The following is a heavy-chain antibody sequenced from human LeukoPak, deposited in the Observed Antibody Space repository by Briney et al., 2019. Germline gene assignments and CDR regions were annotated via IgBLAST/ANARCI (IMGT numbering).Heavy chain of an antibody. J-gene: IGHJ4*02. Sequence: PSETLSLTCTVSGGSISSYYWSWIRQPAGKGLEWIGRIYTSGSTNYNPSLKSRVTISVNTSQNQISLKVRSVTAADTAVYYCARGGVLDDILTGYDPFDTWGQGTLVTVSS. CDR3: ARGGVLDDILTGYDPFDT. V-gene: IGHV4-4*07. CDR1: GGSISSYY. D-gene: IGHD3-9*01. CDR2: IYTSGST.